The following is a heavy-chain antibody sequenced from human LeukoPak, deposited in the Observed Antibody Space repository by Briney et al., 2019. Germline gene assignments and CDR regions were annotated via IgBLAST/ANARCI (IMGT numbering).Heavy chain of an antibody. D-gene: IGHD6-19*01. CDR2: IYYTRST. V-gene: IGHV4-30-4*08. CDR3: ARQYSSGRARRFDP. Sequence: SETLSLTCTVSGGSISSGDYYWNWIRQPPGKGLEWIGYIYYTRSTYYNPSLKSRVTISVDTSRNQFSLKLSSVTAADTAVYYCARQYSSGRARRFDPWGQGTLVTVSS. J-gene: IGHJ5*02. CDR1: GGSISSGDYY.